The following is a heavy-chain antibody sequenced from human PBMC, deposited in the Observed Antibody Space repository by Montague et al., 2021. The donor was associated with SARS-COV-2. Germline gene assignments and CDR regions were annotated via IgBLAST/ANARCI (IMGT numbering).Heavy chain of an antibody. CDR3: ARDCYDYGSGSYQRWFDP. D-gene: IGHD3-10*01. J-gene: IGHJ5*02. Sequence: SETLSLTCTVSGYSISSGYYWGWIRQPPGKGLEWIGSIYHSGSTYYNPSLKSRVTISVDTSKNQFSLKLSSVTAADTAVYYWARDCYDYGSGSYQRWFDPWGQGTLVTVSS. V-gene: IGHV4-38-2*02. CDR2: IYHSGST. CDR1: GYSISSGYY.